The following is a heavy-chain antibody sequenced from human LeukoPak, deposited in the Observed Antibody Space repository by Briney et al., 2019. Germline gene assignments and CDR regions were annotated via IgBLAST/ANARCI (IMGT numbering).Heavy chain of an antibody. Sequence: GGSLRLSCEASGFTFSRYWMHWVRQAPGKGLAWFSRIKSDGKTNYADSVKGRFTISRDNAKNTVSLQMDSLRAEDTGVYYCARAPSEVGGYYPEYFRHWGQGTLVTVSS. J-gene: IGHJ1*01. CDR1: GFTFSRYW. CDR3: ARAPSEVGGYYPEYFRH. V-gene: IGHV3-74*01. CDR2: IKSDGKT. D-gene: IGHD3-22*01.